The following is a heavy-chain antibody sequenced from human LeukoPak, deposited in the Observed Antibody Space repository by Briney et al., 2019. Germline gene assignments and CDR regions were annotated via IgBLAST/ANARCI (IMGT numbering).Heavy chain of an antibody. D-gene: IGHD3-22*01. V-gene: IGHV3-23*01. Sequence: GGSLRHSCAASGFTFSSSAMSWVRQAPGKGLEWVSAISNNGGYTYYADSVQGRFTISRDNSKSTLCLQMNSLRAEDTAVYYCAKVSGYFDNTGDYFDYWGQGTLVTVSS. CDR3: AKVSGYFDNTGDYFDY. CDR2: ISNNGGYT. J-gene: IGHJ4*02. CDR1: GFTFSSSA.